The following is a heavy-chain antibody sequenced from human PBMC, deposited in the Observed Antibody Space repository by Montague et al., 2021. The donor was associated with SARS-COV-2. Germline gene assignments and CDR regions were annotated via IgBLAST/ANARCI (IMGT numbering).Heavy chain of an antibody. D-gene: IGHD3-22*01. V-gene: IGHV4-4*02. CDR3: VRGGNMTVVVFDY. J-gene: IGHJ4*02. Sequence: SESLSLTCTVSGDSISNSNWWTWVRQSPGRGLEWIGEIFRSGDSNYNPSLKSRVTMSVDMSRNQFSLSLSNVTAADTAIYYCVRGGNMTVVVFDYWGQGTLVT. CDR2: IFRSGDS. CDR1: GDSISNSNW.